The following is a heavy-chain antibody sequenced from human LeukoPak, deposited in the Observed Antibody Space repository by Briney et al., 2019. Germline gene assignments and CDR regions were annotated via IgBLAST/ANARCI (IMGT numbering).Heavy chain of an antibody. CDR2: INHSGST. Sequence: TSSETLSLTCAVYGGSFSGYYWSWLRQPPGKGLEWIGEINHSGSTNYNPSLKSRVTISVDTSKNQFSLKLSSVTAADTAVYYCARHLRRDSSSPYNWFDPWGQETLVSVSS. CDR1: GGSFSGYY. J-gene: IGHJ5*02. V-gene: IGHV4-34*01. CDR3: ARHLRRDSSSPYNWFDP. D-gene: IGHD6-6*01.